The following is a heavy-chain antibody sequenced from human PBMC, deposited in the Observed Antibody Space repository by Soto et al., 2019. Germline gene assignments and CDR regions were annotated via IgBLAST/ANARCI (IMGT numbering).Heavy chain of an antibody. CDR1: GFAFSIYS. D-gene: IGHD3-10*01. Sequence: GGSLRLSCEASGFAFSIYSMNWVRQAPGKGLEWVSYMTSDRNTIHYADSIKGRFTISRDNAKNSLFLQMNSLRADDTAVYYCTRGVSYGFDFWGQGTMVTVSS. V-gene: IGHV3-48*01. J-gene: IGHJ3*01. CDR3: TRGVSYGFDF. CDR2: MTSDRNTI.